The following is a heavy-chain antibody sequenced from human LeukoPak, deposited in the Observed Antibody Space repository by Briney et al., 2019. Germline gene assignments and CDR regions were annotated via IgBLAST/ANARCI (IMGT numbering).Heavy chain of an antibody. CDR1: GFTFSDYY. D-gene: IGHD2-15*01. Sequence: PGGSLRLSCAASGFTFSDYYMSWIRQAPGKGLEWVSAISGSGGSTYYADSVKGRFTISRDNSKNTLYLQMNSLRAEDTAVYYCAKGSVVAATGCYFDYWGQGTLVTVSS. CDR2: ISGSGGST. CDR3: AKGSVVAATGCYFDY. V-gene: IGHV3-23*01. J-gene: IGHJ4*02.